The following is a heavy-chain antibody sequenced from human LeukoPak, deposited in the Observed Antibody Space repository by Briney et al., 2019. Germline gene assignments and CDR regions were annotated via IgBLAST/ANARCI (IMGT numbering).Heavy chain of an antibody. J-gene: IGHJ3*02. V-gene: IGHV1-46*01. D-gene: IGHD2-2*01. CDR2: INPSGGST. CDR1: GYTFTSYY. CDR3: ARVRDIVVDGDAFDI. Sequence: ASVKVSCKASGYTFTSYYMHWVRQAPGQGLEWMGIINPSGGSTNYAQKFQGRVTMTRDMSTSTVYMELSSLRSEDTAVYYCARVRDIVVDGDAFDIWGQGTMVTVSS.